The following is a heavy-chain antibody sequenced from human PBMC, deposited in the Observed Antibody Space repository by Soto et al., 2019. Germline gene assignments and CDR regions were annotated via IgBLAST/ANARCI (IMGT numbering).Heavy chain of an antibody. V-gene: IGHV1-18*01. J-gene: IGHJ6*01. D-gene: IGHD1-20*01. CDR2: ISAYNGST. CDR1: GYTFTSYG. Sequence: GALVKVSCKASGYTFTSYGISWVRQAPGQGLEWMGWISAYNGSTNYAQKLQGRVTMTTDTSTSTAYMELRSLRSDDTAVYYCARGDRITGMGGYYYYGMDVWGQGTTVTVSS. CDR3: ARGDRITGMGGYYYYGMDV.